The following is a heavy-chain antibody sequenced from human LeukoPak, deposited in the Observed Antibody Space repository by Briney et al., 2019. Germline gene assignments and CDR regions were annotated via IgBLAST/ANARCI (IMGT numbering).Heavy chain of an antibody. CDR3: ARLYDSSGRTLN. CDR1: GGSISSSSDY. CDR2: IYYSGTT. Sequence: PSETLSLTCTVSGGSISSSSDYWGWIRQPPGKGLEWIGSIYYSGTTYYNPSLKSRVTISVDTSKNQFSLKLSSVTAADTAMYYCARLYDSSGRTLNWGQGTLVTVSS. D-gene: IGHD3-22*01. V-gene: IGHV4-39*07. J-gene: IGHJ4*02.